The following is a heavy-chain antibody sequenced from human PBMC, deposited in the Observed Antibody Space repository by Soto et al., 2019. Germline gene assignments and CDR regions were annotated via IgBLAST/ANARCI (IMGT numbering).Heavy chain of an antibody. D-gene: IGHD6-19*01. CDR1: GFTFSSYA. Sequence: HPGGSLRLSCAASGFTFSSYAMSWVRQAPGKGLEWVSAISGSGGSTYYADSVKGRFTISRDNSKNTLYLQMNSLRAEDTAVYYCAKAGAARKPHSSGWYAGFNWGQGTLVTVSS. CDR2: ISGSGGST. J-gene: IGHJ4*02. V-gene: IGHV3-23*01. CDR3: AKAGAARKPHSSGWYAGFN.